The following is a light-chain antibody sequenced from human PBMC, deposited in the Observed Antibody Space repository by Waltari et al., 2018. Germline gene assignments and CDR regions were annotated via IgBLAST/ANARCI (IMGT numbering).Light chain of an antibody. CDR3: YSRDNSGEHLRV. CDR1: SLRGYY. CDR2: GKT. Sequence: SSELTPDPAVSVALGQTVTITCQGDSLRGYYASWYQQTPGQAPLLVIYGKTNRPSGSPDRISGSSSGSTATFTSTGAQAEDEADEYCYSRDNSGEHLRVLGTGTKVTVL. J-gene: IGLJ1*01. V-gene: IGLV3-19*01.